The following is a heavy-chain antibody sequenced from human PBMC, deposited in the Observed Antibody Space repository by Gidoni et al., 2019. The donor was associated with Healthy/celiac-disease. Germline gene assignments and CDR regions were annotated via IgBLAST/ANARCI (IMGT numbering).Heavy chain of an antibody. D-gene: IGHD3-22*01. J-gene: IGHJ5*02. CDR1: GFTFGSYW. V-gene: IGHV3-7*01. Sequence: EVQLVESGGGLVQPGGSLRPACAASGFTFGSYWMSWVRQAPGKGLEWVANIKQDGSEKYYVDSVKGRFTISRDNAKNSLYLQMNSLRAEDTAVYYCARWVRDYYDSSGYYHWGQGTLVTVSS. CDR3: ARWVRDYYDSSGYYH. CDR2: IKQDGSEK.